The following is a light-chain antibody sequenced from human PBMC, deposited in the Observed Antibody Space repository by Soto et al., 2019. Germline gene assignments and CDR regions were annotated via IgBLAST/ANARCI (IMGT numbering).Light chain of an antibody. CDR2: EVS. CDR3: SSYTSSSTRL. CDR1: SRDVGGYNY. Sequence: QSALTQPASVSGSPGQSITISCTGTSRDVGGYNYVSWYQQHPGKAPKLMIYEVSNRPSGVSNRFSGSKSGNTASLTISGLQAEDDADYYCSSYTSSSTRLFGGGTKVTVL. J-gene: IGLJ3*02. V-gene: IGLV2-14*01.